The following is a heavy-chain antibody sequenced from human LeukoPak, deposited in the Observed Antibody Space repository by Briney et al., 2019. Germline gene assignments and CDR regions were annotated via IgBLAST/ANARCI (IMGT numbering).Heavy chain of an antibody. CDR2: IKQDGSEK. CDR1: GFTFSSYW. J-gene: IGHJ6*02. Sequence: GGSLRLSCAASGFTFSSYWMSWVRQAPGKGLEWVANIKQDGSEKYYVDSVKGRFTISRDNAKNSLYLQMNSLRAEDTAVYYCARDNGWYSSSSPYYYYGMDVWGQGTTVTVSS. D-gene: IGHD6-6*01. V-gene: IGHV3-7*03. CDR3: ARDNGWYSSSSPYYYYGMDV.